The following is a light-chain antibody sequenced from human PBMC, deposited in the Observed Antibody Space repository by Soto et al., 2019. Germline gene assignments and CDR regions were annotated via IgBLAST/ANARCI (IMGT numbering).Light chain of an antibody. Sequence: SVLTQSPGALSLSPGERAPLFXRARHSGISNYLAWSQAQPGQAPXLXIXGASDRATGTPDGFSGSGPGTDFTLTISRLEPEDFAVYYCQQFGSSATFGQGTKVDI. CDR1: HSGISNY. CDR3: QQFGSSAT. J-gene: IGKJ1*01. CDR2: GAS. V-gene: IGKV3-20*01.